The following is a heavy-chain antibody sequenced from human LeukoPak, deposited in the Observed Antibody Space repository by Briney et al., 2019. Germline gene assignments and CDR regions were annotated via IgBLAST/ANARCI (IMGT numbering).Heavy chain of an antibody. J-gene: IGHJ4*02. CDR1: GGSISSSSYY. Sequence: SETLSLTCTVSGGSISSSSYYWGWIRQPPGKGLEWIGSIYYSGSTYYNPSLKSRVTISVDTSKNQFSLKLSSVTAADTAVYYCARYYSSRSYYFDYWGQGTLVTVSS. CDR2: IYYSGST. CDR3: ARYYSSRSYYFDY. V-gene: IGHV4-39*07. D-gene: IGHD6-13*01.